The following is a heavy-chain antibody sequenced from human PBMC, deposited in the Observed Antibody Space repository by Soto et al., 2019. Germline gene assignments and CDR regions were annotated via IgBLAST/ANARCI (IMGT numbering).Heavy chain of an antibody. CDR2: ISNGDT. CDR3: ARGRVVRGVISGVPHDF. CDR1: GYIFTTYA. J-gene: IGHJ4*02. D-gene: IGHD3-10*01. V-gene: IGHV1-3*01. Sequence: ASVKVSCKASGYIFTTYAMHWVRQAPGQRPEWMGWISNGDTKYSQNFQDRLSITRDTSASTVYMELSNLRSEDTAVYYCARGRVVRGVISGVPHDFWGQGTLVTVSS.